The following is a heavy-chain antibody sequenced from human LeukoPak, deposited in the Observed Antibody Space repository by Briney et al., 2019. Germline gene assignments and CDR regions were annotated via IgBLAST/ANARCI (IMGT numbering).Heavy chain of an antibody. CDR1: GFTFCKYP. CDR2: LSYSGDA. D-gene: IGHD1-7*01. V-gene: IGHV3-23*01. J-gene: IGHJ4*02. Sequence: PGGSLRLSCAASGFTFCKYPMNWVRQAPGKGLEWISTLSYSGDAHYADSVKGRFTISGDDSKNTVYLQMNSLRPEDTAVYYCAKRTGVTELHFDHWGQGTLVTVSS. CDR3: AKRTGVTELHFDH.